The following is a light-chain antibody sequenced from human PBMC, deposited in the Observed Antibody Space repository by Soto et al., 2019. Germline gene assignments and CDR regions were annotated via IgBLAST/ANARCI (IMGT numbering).Light chain of an antibody. Sequence: EIVLTQSPATLSLSPGERATLSCRASQSVGYHLAWYQQKPGQAPRLLIYDASNRATGIPARFSGSGSGTDFTLAISRLEPEDFAVYYCQQRSNWPPVTFGGGTKVDTK. CDR2: DAS. CDR3: QQRSNWPPVT. J-gene: IGKJ4*01. V-gene: IGKV3-11*01. CDR1: QSVGYH.